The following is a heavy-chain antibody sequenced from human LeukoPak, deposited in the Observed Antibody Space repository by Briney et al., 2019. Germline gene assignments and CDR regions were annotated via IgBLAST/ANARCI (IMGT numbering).Heavy chain of an antibody. CDR3: AKAPPGVYYYGMDV. CDR2: ISGSGVST. CDR1: GFTFSSYA. V-gene: IGHV3-23*01. D-gene: IGHD7-27*01. J-gene: IGHJ6*02. Sequence: GGSLRLSCAASGFTFSSYAMSWVRQAPGKGLEWASAISGSGVSTYYADSVKGRFTISRDNSKNTLYLQMNSLRAEDTAIYYCAKAPPGVYYYGMDVWGQGTTVTVSS.